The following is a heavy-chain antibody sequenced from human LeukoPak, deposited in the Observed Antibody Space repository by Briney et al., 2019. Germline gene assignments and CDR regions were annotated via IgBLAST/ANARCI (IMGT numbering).Heavy chain of an antibody. V-gene: IGHV4-39*07. CDR3: ARAAARGGFDP. D-gene: IGHD3-10*01. CDR2: MYYSGST. J-gene: IGHJ5*02. Sequence: PSETLSLTCTVSGGSISSSGLYWGWIRQPPGKGLEWIGSMYYSGSTYYNPSLKSRVTISVDTSKNQFSLKLSSVTAADTAVYYCARAAARGGFDPWGQGTLVTVSS. CDR1: GGSISSSGLY.